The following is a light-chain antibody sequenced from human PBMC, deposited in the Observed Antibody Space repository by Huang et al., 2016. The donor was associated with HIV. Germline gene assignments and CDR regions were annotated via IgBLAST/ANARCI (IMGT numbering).Light chain of an antibody. V-gene: IGKV3-15*01. CDR3: QQYNNWPPLT. Sequence: TLSVSPGARATLSCRVSQSVTSNLAWYQQKPGQAPRLLIYGSSTRATGIPARFSGSGSGTKFTLTISSLQSEDFAVYYCQQYNNWPPLTFGGGTKVEIK. CDR2: GSS. CDR1: QSVTSN. J-gene: IGKJ4*01.